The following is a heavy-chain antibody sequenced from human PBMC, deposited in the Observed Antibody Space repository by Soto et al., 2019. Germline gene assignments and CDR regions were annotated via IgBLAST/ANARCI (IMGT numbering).Heavy chain of an antibody. CDR3: ARDKITGLFDY. V-gene: IGHV4-59*12. J-gene: IGHJ4*02. D-gene: IGHD2-8*02. Sequence: PSETLSLTCTVSGGSISSYHWSWIRQPPGKGLEWIGYIYHSGSTNYNPSLKSRVTISVDTSKNQFSLKLTSVTAADTAVYYCARDKITGLFDYWGQGTLVTVSS. CDR1: GGSISSYH. CDR2: IYHSGST.